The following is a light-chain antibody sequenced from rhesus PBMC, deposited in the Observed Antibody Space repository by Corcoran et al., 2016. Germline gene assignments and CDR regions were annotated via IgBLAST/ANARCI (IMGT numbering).Light chain of an antibody. CDR3: LQDYTTPLT. CDR1: QGINKE. CDR2: AAS. Sequence: DIQMTQSPSSLSASVGDRVTVTCRVSQGINKEVSWYQQKPGKAPTFLIYAASNLQTGVSARFRGSGSRTDITLTISSLQPEDVATYYCLQDYTTPLTFGGGTKVEIK. J-gene: IGKJ4*01. V-gene: IGKV1-94*01.